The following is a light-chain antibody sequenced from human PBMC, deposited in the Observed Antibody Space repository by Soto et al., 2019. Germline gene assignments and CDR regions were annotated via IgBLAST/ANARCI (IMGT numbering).Light chain of an antibody. V-gene: IGKV2-28*01. CDR3: MQALQIQFT. CDR1: QSLLHSNGYNY. CDR2: LGS. Sequence: DTVMTQSPLSLPVTPGEPASISCRSSQSLLHSNGYNYLDWYLQKPGQSPQLLIYLGSNRASGGPDRFSGSGSGTDFTLKISRVEAEDVGLYYCMQALQIQFTLGPGTKVDIK. J-gene: IGKJ3*01.